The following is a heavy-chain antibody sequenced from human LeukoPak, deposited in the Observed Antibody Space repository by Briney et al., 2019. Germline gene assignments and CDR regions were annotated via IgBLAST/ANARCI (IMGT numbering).Heavy chain of an antibody. CDR1: GFTFSSYG. J-gene: IGHJ6*03. CDR2: IRYDGSNK. D-gene: IGHD4-11*01. V-gene: IGHV3-30*02. Sequence: GGSLRLSCAASGFTFSSYGMHWVRQAPGKGLEWVAFIRYDGSNKYYADSVKGRFTISRDNSKNMLYLQMNSLRAEDTAVYYCAKDSTVRIPLGYYYYCMDVWGKGTTVTVSS. CDR3: AKDSTVRIPLGYYYYCMDV.